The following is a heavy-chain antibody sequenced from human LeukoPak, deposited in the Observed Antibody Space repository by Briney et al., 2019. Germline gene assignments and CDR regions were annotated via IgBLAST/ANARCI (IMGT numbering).Heavy chain of an antibody. CDR3: ARVSGGYSSSWYRWFDP. D-gene: IGHD6-13*01. V-gene: IGHV1-69*04. CDR2: IIPFLDIA. J-gene: IGHJ5*02. Sequence: ASVKVSCKASGGIFSKDSISWVRQAPGQGLEWMGRIIPFLDIANYAQKFKDRVTITADKSTSTAYMELSSLRSEDTAVYYCARVSGGYSSSWYRWFDPWGQGTLVTVSS. CDR1: GGIFSKDS.